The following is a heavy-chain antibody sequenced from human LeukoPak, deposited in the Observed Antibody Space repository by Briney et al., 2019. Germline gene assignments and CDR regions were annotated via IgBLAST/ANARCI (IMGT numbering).Heavy chain of an antibody. CDR2: IDSSGSTI. CDR3: VRGGGMKGSGY. Sequence: GGSLRLSCAASGFTFSDYYMSWIRQVPGKGLEWLSHIDSSGSTIYYADSVKGRFTISRDNAKTSLYLQMNNLRAEDAAVYYCVRGGGMKGSGYWGQGTLVTVSS. J-gene: IGHJ4*02. CDR1: GFTFSDYY. D-gene: IGHD3-16*01. V-gene: IGHV3-11*01.